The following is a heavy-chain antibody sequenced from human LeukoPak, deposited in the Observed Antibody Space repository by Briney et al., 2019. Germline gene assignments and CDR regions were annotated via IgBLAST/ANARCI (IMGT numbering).Heavy chain of an antibody. J-gene: IGHJ4*02. CDR3: ARGKGVMITFGGVMGY. CDR1: GYTFTSYY. Sequence: ASVKVSCKASGYTFTSYYMHWGRQAPGQGLEWMGIINPSGGSTSYAQKFQGRVTMTRDTSTSTVYMELSSLRSEDTAVYYCARGKGVMITFGGVMGYWGQGTLVTVSS. D-gene: IGHD3-16*01. CDR2: INPSGGST. V-gene: IGHV1-46*01.